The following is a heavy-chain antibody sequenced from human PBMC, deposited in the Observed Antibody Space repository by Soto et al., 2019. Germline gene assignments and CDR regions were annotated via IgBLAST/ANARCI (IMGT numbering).Heavy chain of an antibody. J-gene: IGHJ5*02. Sequence: QVQLVQSGAEVKTPGASVKVSCKASGYTFTSYAMHWVRQAPGQRLEGMGWINAGNGNTKYSQKFKGRVTITRDTSASTAYMELSSLRSEDTAVYYFARDSPIPQAFSSEHNWFDPWGQGTLVTVSS. CDR2: INAGNGNT. CDR1: GYTFTSYA. CDR3: ARDSPIPQAFSSEHNWFDP. V-gene: IGHV1-3*01.